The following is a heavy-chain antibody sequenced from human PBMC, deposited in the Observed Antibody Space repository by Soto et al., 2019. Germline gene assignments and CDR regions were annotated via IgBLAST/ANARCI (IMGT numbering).Heavy chain of an antibody. J-gene: IGHJ5*02. Sequence: SDTLSLTCTVSGGSISSGGYYWSWIRQHPGKGLEWIGYIYYSGSTYYNPSLKSRVTISVDTSKNQFSLNLSSVTAADTAVYYCARAGHSSSSEGANWFDPWGQGTLVTVSS. CDR3: ARAGHSSSSEGANWFDP. D-gene: IGHD6-6*01. CDR2: IYYSGST. V-gene: IGHV4-31*03. CDR1: GGSISSGGYY.